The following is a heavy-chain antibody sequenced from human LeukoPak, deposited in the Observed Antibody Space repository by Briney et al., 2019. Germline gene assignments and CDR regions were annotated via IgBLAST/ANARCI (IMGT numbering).Heavy chain of an antibody. CDR3: AKDTVASSFDH. V-gene: IGHV3-48*03. CDR1: GFTFSSYE. J-gene: IGHJ4*02. Sequence: GGSLRLSCAASGFTFSSYEMKWVRQAPGKGLEWVSYISSSGSTIYYADSVKGRFSISRDRATNTVHLQMNSLRAEDTAVYYCAKDTVASSFDHWGQGTLVTVSS. CDR2: ISSSGSTI. D-gene: IGHD5-12*01.